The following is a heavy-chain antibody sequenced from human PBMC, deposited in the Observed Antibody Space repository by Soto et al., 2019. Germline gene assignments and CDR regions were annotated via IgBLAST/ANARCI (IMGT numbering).Heavy chain of an antibody. CDR2: ITGSGGST. J-gene: IGHJ5*02. D-gene: IGHD3-10*01. V-gene: IGHV3-23*01. Sequence: GGSLRLSCAASGFTLSTYAMSWVRQAPGKGLEWVSGITGSGGSTYYADSVKGRFTISRDNSKNTLYLQMNSLRAEDTAIYYCARMFYYGSGSYPRFDPWGQGTLVTVSS. CDR3: ARMFYYGSGSYPRFDP. CDR1: GFTLSTYA.